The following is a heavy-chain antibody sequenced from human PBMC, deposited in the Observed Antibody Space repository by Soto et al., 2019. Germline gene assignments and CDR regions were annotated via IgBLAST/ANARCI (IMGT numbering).Heavy chain of an antibody. Sequence: ASVKVSCKASGYTFTSYGMNWVRQAPGRGLEWMGWINPGNGNTKYSQKFQGRVIIERDTSASTAYMELSSLRVEDKAVYYCADGGEWSFNFEYWGQGTLVTVSS. CDR1: GYTFTSYG. CDR3: ADGGEWSFNFEY. CDR2: INPGNGNT. D-gene: IGHD3-3*01. J-gene: IGHJ4*02. V-gene: IGHV1-3*01.